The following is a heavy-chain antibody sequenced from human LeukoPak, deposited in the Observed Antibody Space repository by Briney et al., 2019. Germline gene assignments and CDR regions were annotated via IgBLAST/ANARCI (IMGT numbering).Heavy chain of an antibody. D-gene: IGHD2/OR15-2a*01. CDR1: GFTFDHYA. J-gene: IGHJ3*02. CDR3: AKVASMSRAFDI. CDR2: ISWNSGSI. V-gene: IGHV3-9*01. Sequence: GGSLRLSCAASGFTFDHYAMHWVRQAPGKGLEWVSGISWNSGSIGYADSVKGRFTISRDNAKNSLYLQMNSLRAEDTALYYCAKVASMSRAFDIWGQGTMVTVSS.